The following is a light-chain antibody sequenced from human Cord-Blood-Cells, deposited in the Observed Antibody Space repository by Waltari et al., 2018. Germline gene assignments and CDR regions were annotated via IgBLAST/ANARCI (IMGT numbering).Light chain of an antibody. V-gene: IGKV1-39*01. CDR3: QQSYSTPFT. J-gene: IGKJ3*01. Sequence: DIQMTQSPSSLSASVGDRVTITCRASQSISSYLNWYQQKPGKAPKLLIYAASSLQSGVPSRFSGSGSGTDVILTISSLQPEDFATYYCQQSYSTPFTFGPGTKVDIK. CDR1: QSISSY. CDR2: AAS.